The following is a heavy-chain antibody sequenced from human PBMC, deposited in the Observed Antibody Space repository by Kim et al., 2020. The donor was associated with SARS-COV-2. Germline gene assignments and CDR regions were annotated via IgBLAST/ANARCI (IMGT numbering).Heavy chain of an antibody. CDR3: APGTLPEYFQH. J-gene: IGHJ1*01. Sequence: GGSLRLSCAASGFTFSSYAMSWVRQAPGKGLEWVSGISDSGNTHYADSVKGRFTISRDNSKNTLYLQMNSLRAEDTAVYYCAPGTLPEYFQHWGQGTLVTVPS. CDR2: ISDSGNT. D-gene: IGHD3-10*01. V-gene: IGHV3-23*01. CDR1: GFTFSSYA.